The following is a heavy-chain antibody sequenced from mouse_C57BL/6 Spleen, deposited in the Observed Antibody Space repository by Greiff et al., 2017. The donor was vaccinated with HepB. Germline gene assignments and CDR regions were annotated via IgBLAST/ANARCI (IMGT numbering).Heavy chain of an antibody. CDR1: GYTFTDYY. V-gene: IGHV1-26*01. D-gene: IGHD3-3*01. J-gene: IGHJ2*01. Sequence: EVQLQQSGPELVKPGASVKISCKASGYTFTDYYMNWVKQSHGKSLEWIGDINPNNGGTSYNQKFKGKATLTVDKSSSTAYMELRSLTSEDSAVYYCARGEGLLFDYWGQGTTLTVSS. CDR2: INPNNGGT. CDR3: ARGEGLLFDY.